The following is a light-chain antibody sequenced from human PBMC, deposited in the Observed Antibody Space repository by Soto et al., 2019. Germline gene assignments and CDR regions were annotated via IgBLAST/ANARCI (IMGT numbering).Light chain of an antibody. CDR1: QSISTW. CDR3: QQYNSYSWT. V-gene: IGKV1-5*01. Sequence: DIQMTQSPSTLSASVGDRVTITCRARQSISTWLAWYQQKPGKAPKLLIYDASSLESGVPSRFSGSGSGTVFTLTISSLQPDDFAIYYCQQYNSYSWTFGQGTKV. J-gene: IGKJ1*01. CDR2: DAS.